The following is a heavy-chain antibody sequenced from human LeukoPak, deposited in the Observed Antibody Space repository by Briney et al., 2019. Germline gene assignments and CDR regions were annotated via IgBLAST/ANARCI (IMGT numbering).Heavy chain of an antibody. D-gene: IGHD3-22*01. J-gene: IGHJ3*02. CDR1: GYTFTSYG. Sequence: ASVKVSCKASGYTFTSYGISWVRQAPGQGLEWMGWISAYNGNTNYAQKFQGRVTMTTDTSTSTAYMELRSLRSDDTAVYYCARDHVIVGDDAFDIWGQGTMVTVSS. CDR2: ISAYNGNT. CDR3: ARDHVIVGDDAFDI. V-gene: IGHV1-18*01.